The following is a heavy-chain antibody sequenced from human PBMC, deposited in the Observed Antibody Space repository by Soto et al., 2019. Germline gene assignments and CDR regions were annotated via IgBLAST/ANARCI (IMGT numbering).Heavy chain of an antibody. J-gene: IGHJ4*02. Sequence: QVQMVESGGGVVQPGRALRLSCAVSGFPFQNYGMHWVRQAPGKGLEWVALISYDGSNKVYSESVKGRFTISRDNSKNTLYLQMNSLRTEDTALYYCARGSWEWIHVWGIEGWGLGTLVTVTS. CDR1: GFPFQNYG. CDR3: ARGSWEWIHVWGIEG. D-gene: IGHD5-18*01. V-gene: IGHV3-30*03. CDR2: ISYDGSNK.